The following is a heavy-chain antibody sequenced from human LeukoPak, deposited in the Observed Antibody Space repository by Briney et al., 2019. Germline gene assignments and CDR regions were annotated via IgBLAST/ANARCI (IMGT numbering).Heavy chain of an antibody. CDR2: INHSGST. D-gene: IGHD6-19*01. J-gene: IGHJ3*01. CDR3: ARETEKQWQY. V-gene: IGHV4-34*01. CDR1: GGSFSGYY. Sequence: SETLSLTCAVYGGSFSGYYWNWIRQPPGKGLEWIGEINHSGSTNYSPSLKSRVTISVDTSKNQFSLTLSSVTAADTAVYYCARETEKQWQYWGQGTLVTVSS.